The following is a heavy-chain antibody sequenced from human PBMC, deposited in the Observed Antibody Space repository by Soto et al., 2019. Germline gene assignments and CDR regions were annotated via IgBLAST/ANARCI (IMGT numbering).Heavy chain of an antibody. CDR2: IYYSGST. J-gene: IGHJ5*02. V-gene: IGHV4-59*01. CDR3: ARAEDCSGGSCYPGFDP. CDR1: GGSISSYY. Sequence: PSETLSLTCTVSGGSISSYYWSWIRQPPGKGLERIGYIYYSGSTNYNPSLKSRVTISVDTSKNQFSLKLSSVTAADTAVYYCARAEDCSGGSCYPGFDPWGQGTQVTVPS. D-gene: IGHD2-15*01.